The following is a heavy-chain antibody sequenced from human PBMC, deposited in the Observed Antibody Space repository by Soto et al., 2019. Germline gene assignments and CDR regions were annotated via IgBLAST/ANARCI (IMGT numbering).Heavy chain of an antibody. Sequence: QITLKESGPTLVKPTQTLTLTCPFSGFSLSTSGVGVGWFRQPPGKALEWLALIYWDDDKRYSPSLKSRLTITNDTSKNPVGRTMTTSDPVDTATYECAHSPVRGVIDYFGYWGQGTLVTASS. CDR1: GFSLSTSGVG. CDR2: IYWDDDK. J-gene: IGHJ4*02. D-gene: IGHD3-10*01. V-gene: IGHV2-5*02. CDR3: AHSPVRGVIDYFGY.